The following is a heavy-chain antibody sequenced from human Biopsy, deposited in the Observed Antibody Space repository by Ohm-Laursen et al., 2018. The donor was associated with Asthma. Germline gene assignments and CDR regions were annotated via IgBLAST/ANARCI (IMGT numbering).Heavy chain of an antibody. V-gene: IGHV3-7*01. CDR2: ITGDGSQK. CDR3: VRDGTDDAFDI. CDR1: GFTFGAFW. Sequence: SLRLSCAASGFTFGAFWMSWGRQTPGKGLEWVATITGDGSQKFYVDSVTGRFTISRDNSKNSLHLQMNSLREEDTAVYYCVRDGTDDAFDIWGQGTVVSVSS. D-gene: IGHD1-1*01. J-gene: IGHJ3*02.